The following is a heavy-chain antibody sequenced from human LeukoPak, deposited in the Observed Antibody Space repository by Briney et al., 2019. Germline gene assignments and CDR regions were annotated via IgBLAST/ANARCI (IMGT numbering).Heavy chain of an antibody. CDR1: NASFRGYN. J-gene: IGHJ4*02. CDR2: INHSGSV. V-gene: IGHV4-34*01. D-gene: IGHD3-10*01. Sequence: SETLSLTCGVSNASFRGYNRSWIRQFPGKGLEWIGEINHSGSVSSNPSLMGRVTISIDTSKNQFSLKLSSVTAADTAVYYCAKVFMVRGIDYFDYWGQGTLVTVSS. CDR3: AKVFMVRGIDYFDY.